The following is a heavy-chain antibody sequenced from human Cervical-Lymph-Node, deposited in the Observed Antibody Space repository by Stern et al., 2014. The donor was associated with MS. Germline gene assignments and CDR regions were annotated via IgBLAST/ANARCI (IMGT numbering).Heavy chain of an antibody. Sequence: VQLVESGPGLVKPSQTLSLTCTLSGGSVSSGSSYWSWIRPPAGKGLEWIGRIHPSGNAFYTPSLKSPVTISLDTSQHHIPLKLNSVTAADTAVYYCASGYRFFESWGQGTLVTVSS. CDR2: IHPSGNA. CDR1: GGSVSSGSSY. J-gene: IGHJ4*02. CDR3: ASGYRFFES. D-gene: IGHD5-18*01. V-gene: IGHV4-61*02.